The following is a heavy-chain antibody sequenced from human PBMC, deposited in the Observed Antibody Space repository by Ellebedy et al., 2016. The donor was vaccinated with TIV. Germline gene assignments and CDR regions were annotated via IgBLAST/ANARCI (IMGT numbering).Heavy chain of an antibody. D-gene: IGHD4-17*01. CDR3: ARGGVHGDYWDSFFDP. CDR1: GYTFTAYV. Sequence: AASVKVSCKASGYTFTAYVISWVRQAPGQGLEWMGWVSAYNGNTGYARSLQGRVTMTKDTSTNTAYMELRSLTSDDTAVYYCARGGVHGDYWDSFFDPWGQGTLVTVSA. CDR2: VSAYNGNT. V-gene: IGHV1-18*01. J-gene: IGHJ5*02.